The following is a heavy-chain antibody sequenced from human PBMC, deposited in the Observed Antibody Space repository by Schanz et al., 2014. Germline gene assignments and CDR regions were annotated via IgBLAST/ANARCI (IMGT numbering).Heavy chain of an antibody. CDR3: ASPALVQGLMPEYYFDY. CDR2: ISYDGSSK. D-gene: IGHD3-10*01. Sequence: QVYLVESGGDLVKPGGSLGLSCAASGFTFSDYYMAWIRQAPGKGLEWVALISYDGSSKNHADSVQGRFTISRDNSKNALYLQMDSLRAEDTAVYYCASPALVQGLMPEYYFDYWGQGTLVTVSS. J-gene: IGHJ4*02. CDR1: GFTFSDYY. V-gene: IGHV3-33*08.